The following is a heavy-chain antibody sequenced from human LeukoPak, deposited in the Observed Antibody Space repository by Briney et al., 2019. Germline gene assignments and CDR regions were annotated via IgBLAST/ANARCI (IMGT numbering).Heavy chain of an antibody. CDR2: IRYDGNDK. CDR1: GFTFSSYG. CDR3: AKVELLLEINVGVSHLDS. Sequence: GGSLRLSCAASGFTFSSYGMHWVRQAPGKGVEGGAFIRYDGNDKYYADSVKGGFTIYRDNAKKKLYLQMNRLRDEDTAVYYCAKVELLLEINVGVSHLDSWGQGIQVTVSS. V-gene: IGHV3-30*02. J-gene: IGHJ4*02. D-gene: IGHD2-15*01.